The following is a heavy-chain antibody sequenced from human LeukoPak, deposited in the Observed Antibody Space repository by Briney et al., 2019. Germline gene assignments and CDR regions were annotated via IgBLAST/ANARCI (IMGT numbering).Heavy chain of an antibody. Sequence: SETLSLTCAVYGGSFSGYYWSWIRQPPGKGLEWIGEINHSGSTNYNPSLKSRVTISVDTSKNQFSLKLSSVTAADTAVYYCARGRYYYGSGSYPYWGQGTLVTVSS. CDR1: GGSFSGYY. D-gene: IGHD3-10*01. J-gene: IGHJ4*02. V-gene: IGHV4-34*01. CDR3: ARGRYYYGSGSYPY. CDR2: INHSGST.